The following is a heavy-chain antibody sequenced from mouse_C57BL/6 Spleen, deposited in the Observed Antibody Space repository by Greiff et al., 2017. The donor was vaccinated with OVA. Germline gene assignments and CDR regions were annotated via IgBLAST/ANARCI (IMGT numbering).Heavy chain of an antibody. D-gene: IGHD1-1*01. J-gene: IGHJ4*01. CDR1: GFSLTSYG. CDR2: IWRGGST. V-gene: IGHV2-5*01. CDR3: ARPYYGSKDYAMDY. Sequence: QVQLKESGPGLVQPSQSLSITCTVSGFSLTSYGVHWVRQSPGKGLEWLGVIWRGGSTDYNAAFMSRLSITKDNSKSQVFFKMNSLQADDTAIYYCARPYYGSKDYAMDYWGQGTSVTVSS.